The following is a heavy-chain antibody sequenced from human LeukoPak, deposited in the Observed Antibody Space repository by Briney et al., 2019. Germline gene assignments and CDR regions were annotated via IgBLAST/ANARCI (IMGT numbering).Heavy chain of an antibody. CDR1: GGSISSSSYY. D-gene: IGHD3-10*01. CDR3: ARLPKTITMVREGDY. Sequence: SETLSLTCTVSGGSISSSSYYWGWIRQPPGKGLEWIWSIYYSGITYYNPSLKSRVTISVDTSKNQFSLKLSSVTAADTAVYYCARLPKTITMVREGDYWGQGTLVTVSS. CDR2: IYYSGIT. V-gene: IGHV4-39*01. J-gene: IGHJ4*02.